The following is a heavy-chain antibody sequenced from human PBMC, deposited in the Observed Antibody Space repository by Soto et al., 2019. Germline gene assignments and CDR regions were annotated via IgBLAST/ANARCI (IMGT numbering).Heavy chain of an antibody. CDR2: INAGNGNT. CDR1: GYTFTSYA. V-gene: IGHV1-3*01. J-gene: IGHJ3*02. CDR3: ARGPFSGGVVAGGAFDI. Sequence: GASVKVSCKASGYTFTSYAMHWVRQAPGQRLEWMGWINAGNGNTKYSQKFQGRVTITRDTSASTAYMELSSLRSEDTAVYYCARGPFSGGVVAGGAFDIWGQVTMVTVSS. D-gene: IGHD2-15*01.